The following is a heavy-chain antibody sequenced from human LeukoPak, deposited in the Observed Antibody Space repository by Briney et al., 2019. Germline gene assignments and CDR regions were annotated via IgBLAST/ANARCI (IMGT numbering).Heavy chain of an antibody. V-gene: IGHV4-39*01. J-gene: IGHJ3*02. CDR3: ARLHKFRFGPFDAFDI. D-gene: IGHD3-3*01. CDR2: IYYSGST. Sequence: NPSETLSLTCTVSGGATSSSNYYWGWIRQPPGKGLEWIGSIYYSGSTYYNPSLKSRVTISVDTSKNQFSLKLSSVTAADTAVYYCARLHKFRFGPFDAFDIWGQGTMVTVSS. CDR1: GGATSSSNYY.